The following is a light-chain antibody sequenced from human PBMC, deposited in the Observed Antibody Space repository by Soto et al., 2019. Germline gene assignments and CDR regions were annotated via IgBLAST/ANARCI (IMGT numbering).Light chain of an antibody. CDR3: SSYAGSNNV. Sequence: QSALTQPPSASGSSGQSVTISCTGTSSDVGGYNYVSWYQQYPGKAPKLMIYEVSKRPSGVPDRFSGSKSGNTASLTVSGLQAEDEADYYCSSYAGSNNVFGGGTKLTVL. J-gene: IGLJ2*01. V-gene: IGLV2-8*01. CDR1: SSDVGGYNY. CDR2: EVS.